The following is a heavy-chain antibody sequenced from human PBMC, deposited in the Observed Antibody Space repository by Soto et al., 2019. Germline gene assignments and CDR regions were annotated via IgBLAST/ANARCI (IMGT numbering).Heavy chain of an antibody. Sequence: EVQLVESGGGVVRPGGSLRLSCAASGFNFDDYAMSWVRQVPGKGLEWVSGITWNGRNTGYVDSVKGRFTISRDNAKNSLYLQMNRLRAEDTAFYYCVRVRAWLDGDYLGGEAFDIWGQGTMVTVSS. CDR2: ITWNGRNT. CDR3: VRVRAWLDGDYLGGEAFDI. V-gene: IGHV3-20*04. D-gene: IGHD4-17*01. J-gene: IGHJ3*02. CDR1: GFNFDDYA.